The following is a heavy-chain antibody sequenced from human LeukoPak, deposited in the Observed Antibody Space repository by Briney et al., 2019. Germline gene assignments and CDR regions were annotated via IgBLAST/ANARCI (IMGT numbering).Heavy chain of an antibody. D-gene: IGHD3-3*01. Sequence: SETLSLTCTVSGYSISSGYYWGWIRQPPGKGLEWIGSIYHSGSTYYNPSLKSRVTISVDTSKNQFSLKLSSVTAADTAVYYCARAAYDFWSGYYTAFDIWGQGTMVTVSS. V-gene: IGHV4-38-2*02. CDR2: IYHSGST. CDR1: GYSISSGYY. CDR3: ARAAYDFWSGYYTAFDI. J-gene: IGHJ3*02.